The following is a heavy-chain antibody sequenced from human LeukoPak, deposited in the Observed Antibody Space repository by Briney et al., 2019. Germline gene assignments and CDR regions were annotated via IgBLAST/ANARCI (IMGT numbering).Heavy chain of an antibody. CDR3: ARYCSIGSCFDY. Sequence: PGGSLRLSCSASGCTFSIYWMSWVRQAPGKGLEWVANINQDGGEEYYVDSLKGRFTISRDNAKNSLYLQMNSLRADDTAVYYCARYCSIGSCFDYWAQGALVTVSS. CDR2: INQDGGEE. J-gene: IGHJ4*02. D-gene: IGHD2-15*01. V-gene: IGHV3-7*04. CDR1: GCTFSIYW.